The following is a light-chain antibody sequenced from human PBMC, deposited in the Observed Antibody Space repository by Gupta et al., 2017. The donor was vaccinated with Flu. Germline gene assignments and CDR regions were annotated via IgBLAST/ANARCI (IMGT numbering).Light chain of an antibody. CDR3: ATVDNSRSGWV. CDR2: DNN. V-gene: IGLV1-51*01. Sequence: QSVLPQPPSVSAAPGQKVTISCSGRSPNIGNNYVSWYQQLPGTAPNLLIYDNNRRHSDIPDRFSGSKSGTTATVATTGLQTGDVADYYCATVDNSRSGWVFGGGTKLTVL. CDR1: SPNIGNNY. J-gene: IGLJ3*02.